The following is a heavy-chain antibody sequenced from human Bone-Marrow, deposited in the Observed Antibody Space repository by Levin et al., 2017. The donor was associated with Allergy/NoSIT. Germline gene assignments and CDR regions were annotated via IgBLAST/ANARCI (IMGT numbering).Heavy chain of an antibody. D-gene: IGHD4-17*01. CDR1: GGSFSGYY. CDR3: ARVPHDYGALHNWFDP. V-gene: IGHV4-34*01. CDR2: INHSGST. Sequence: SQTLSLTCAVYGGSFSGYYWSWIRQPPGKGLEWIGEINHSGSTNYNPSLKSRVTISVDTSKNQFSLKLSSVTAADTAVYYCARVPHDYGALHNWFDPWGQGTLVTVSS. J-gene: IGHJ5*02.